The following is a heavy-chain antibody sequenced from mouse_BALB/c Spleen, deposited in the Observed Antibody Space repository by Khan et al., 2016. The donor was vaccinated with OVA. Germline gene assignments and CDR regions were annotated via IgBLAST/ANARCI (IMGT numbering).Heavy chain of an antibody. CDR3: DRQPCYHYCIIDY. V-gene: IGHV2-6-1*01. CDR2: IWSDGSA. CDR1: GFSLTNYG. D-gene: IGHD2-10*02. J-gene: IGHJ4*01. Sequence: QVQLKESGPGLVAPSQSLSLTCTISGFSLTNYGVHWVRQPPGKGLEWLVVIWSDGSATYNSALISRLSISKDNSTSQVFLKMNSLQTADTAMYYCDRQPCYHYCIIDYWGQGTSVTVSS.